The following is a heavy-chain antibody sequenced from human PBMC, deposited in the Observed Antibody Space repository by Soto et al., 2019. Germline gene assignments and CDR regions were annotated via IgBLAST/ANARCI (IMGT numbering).Heavy chain of an antibody. CDR1: GFTFSNAW. Sequence: PGGSLRLSFAASGFTFSNAWMNWVRQAPGKGLEWVGRIKSKTDGGTTDYAAPVKGRFTISRDDSKNTLYLQMNSLKTEDTAVYYCMKGGVRILYYYYYGMDVWGQGTTVTVSS. V-gene: IGHV3-15*07. J-gene: IGHJ6*02. CDR2: IKSKTDGGTT. D-gene: IGHD2-15*01. CDR3: MKGGVRILYYYYYGMDV.